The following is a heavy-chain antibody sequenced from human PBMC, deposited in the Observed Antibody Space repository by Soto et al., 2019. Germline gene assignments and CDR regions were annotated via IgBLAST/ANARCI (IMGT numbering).Heavy chain of an antibody. D-gene: IGHD2-15*01. J-gene: IGHJ5*02. CDR3: AIEFPFFLGGSCYSPHCFDP. CDR2: INAGNGNT. Sequence: VXSVKVSCKASGYTFTSYAMHWVRQAPGQRLERMGWINAGNGNTKYSQKFQGRVTITRDTSASTPYMELRSLRSAVTAVYYCAIEFPFFLGGSCYSPHCFDPXGQGTLVTLSS. V-gene: IGHV1-3*01. CDR1: GYTFTSYA.